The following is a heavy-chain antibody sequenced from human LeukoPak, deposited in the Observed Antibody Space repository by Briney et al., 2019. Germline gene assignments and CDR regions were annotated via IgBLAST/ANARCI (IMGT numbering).Heavy chain of an antibody. D-gene: IGHD2/OR15-2a*01. V-gene: IGHV3-30*04. CDR1: GFTFSTYA. Sequence: PGGSLRLSCAASGFTFSTYAMHWVRQAPGKGLEWVAVISYDGSSKYHADSVKGRFTISRDNSKNTLYLQMNSLRAEDTAVYYCARRGNSFDYWGQGTLVTVSS. CDR2: ISYDGSSK. J-gene: IGHJ4*02. CDR3: ARRGNSFDY.